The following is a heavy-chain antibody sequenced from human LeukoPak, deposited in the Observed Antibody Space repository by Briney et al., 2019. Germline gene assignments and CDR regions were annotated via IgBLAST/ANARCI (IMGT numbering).Heavy chain of an antibody. CDR2: INHSRST. CDR1: GGSFSGYY. Sequence: SETLSLTCAVYGGSFSGYYWSWIRQPPGKGLEWIGEINHSRSTNYNPSLKSRVTISVDTSKNQFSLKLSSVTAADTAVYYCARGRRYVWGSYRYYNWFDPWGQGTLVTVSS. CDR3: ARGRRYVWGSYRYYNWFDP. D-gene: IGHD3-16*02. J-gene: IGHJ5*02. V-gene: IGHV4-34*01.